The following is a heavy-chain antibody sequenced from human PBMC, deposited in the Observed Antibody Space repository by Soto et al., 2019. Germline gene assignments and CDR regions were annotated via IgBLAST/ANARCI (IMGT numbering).Heavy chain of an antibody. CDR2: IRSKAYGGTT. D-gene: IGHD3-10*01. V-gene: IGHV3-49*03. J-gene: IGHJ6*03. CDR1: GFTFGDYA. Sequence: GGSLRLSCTASGFTFGDYAMSWFRQAPGKGLEWVGFIRSKAYGGTTEYAASVKGRFTISRDDSKSIAYLQMNSLKTEDTAVYYCTGPYYGSGSYASKSYYYYYMDVWGKGTTVTVSS. CDR3: TGPYYGSGSYASKSYYYYYMDV.